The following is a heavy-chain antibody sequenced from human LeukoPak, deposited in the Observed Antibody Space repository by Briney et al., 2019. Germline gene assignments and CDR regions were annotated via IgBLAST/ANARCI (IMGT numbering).Heavy chain of an antibody. CDR3: ARDSERKRYYYDSSGYSRVIDY. CDR2: IYYSRST. J-gene: IGHJ4*02. CDR1: GGSISSGGYY. Sequence: SQTLSLTCTVSGGSISSGGYYWSWIRQHPGKGLEWIGYIYYSRSTYYNPSLKSRVTISVDTSKNQFSLKLSSVTAADTAVYYCARDSERKRYYYDSSGYSRVIDYWGQGTLVTVSS. D-gene: IGHD3-22*01. V-gene: IGHV4-31*03.